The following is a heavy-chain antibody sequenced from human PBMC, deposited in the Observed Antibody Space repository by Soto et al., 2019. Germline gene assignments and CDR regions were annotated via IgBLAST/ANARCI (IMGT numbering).Heavy chain of an antibody. J-gene: IGHJ6*02. D-gene: IGHD2-21*01. Sequence: QVQLQESGPGLVKPSQTLSLTCTVSGGSISSGGYYWSWIRQHPGKGLEWIGYIYYSGSTYYNPALKSRVTISVDTSKNPFSLKLSSVTAADTAVYYCAASCVGCGGFNYYGMDVWGQGTTVNVSS. CDR3: AASCVGCGGFNYYGMDV. CDR1: GGSISSGGYY. CDR2: IYYSGST. V-gene: IGHV4-31*03.